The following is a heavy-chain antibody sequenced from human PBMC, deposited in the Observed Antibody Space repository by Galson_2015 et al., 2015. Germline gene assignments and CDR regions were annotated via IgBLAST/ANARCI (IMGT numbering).Heavy chain of an antibody. CDR2: IYPGDDDV. CDR1: GYDFTTYW. Sequence: QSGAEVKKPGESLKVSCQGSGYDFTTYWITWVRQMPGKGLEWMGNIYPGDDDVRYNPSFQGQVTISADKFRDTAYVQWSSLKASDTATYFCAHSLGAGASLYGMDVWGQGTTVTVSS. V-gene: IGHV5-51*01. CDR3: AHSLGAGASLYGMDV. J-gene: IGHJ6*02. D-gene: IGHD6-13*01.